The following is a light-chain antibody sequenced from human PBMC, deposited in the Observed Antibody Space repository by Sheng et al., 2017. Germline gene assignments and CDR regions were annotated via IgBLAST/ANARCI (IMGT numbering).Light chain of an antibody. CDR1: HNIVTY. J-gene: IGKJ1*01. V-gene: IGKV3D-15*01. Sequence: ETVMTQSPATLSVSPGERATLSCRASHNIVTYLAWYQWKPGQPPRLLLYDASNRATGIPARFSGSGSGTDFTLTISSLEPEDFAVYYCQQYDDSPSFGPGIRVEVK. CDR3: QQYDDSPS. CDR2: DAS.